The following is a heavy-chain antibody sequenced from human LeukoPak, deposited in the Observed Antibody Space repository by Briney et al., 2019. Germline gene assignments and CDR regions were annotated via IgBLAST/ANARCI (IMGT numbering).Heavy chain of an antibody. CDR2: ISGSGYIT. CDR1: KFTFNNFA. D-gene: IGHD1-1*01. Sequence: PGGSLRLSCAASKFTFNNFAMSWVRQAPGKGLEWVSGISGSGYITYFADSVQGRFTISRDNSKNMLYLQMNSPRAEDTALYYCAKDSVGNLADAFDIWGQGTMVTVSS. CDR3: AKDSVGNLADAFDI. V-gene: IGHV3-23*01. J-gene: IGHJ3*02.